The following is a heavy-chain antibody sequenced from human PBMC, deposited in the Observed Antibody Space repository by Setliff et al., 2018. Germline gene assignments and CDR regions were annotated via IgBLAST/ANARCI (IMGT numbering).Heavy chain of an antibody. Sequence: GASVKVSCKASGGTFSSYAINWVRQDPGQGLEWMGGIITILGIANYAQKFQGRVTITADKSTSTAYMELSILRSEDTAVYYCARGTRVNGSGSYFYYWGQGTLVTVSS. D-gene: IGHD3-10*01. CDR1: GGTFSSYA. CDR2: IITILGIA. V-gene: IGHV1-69*10. CDR3: ARGTRVNGSGSYFYY. J-gene: IGHJ4*02.